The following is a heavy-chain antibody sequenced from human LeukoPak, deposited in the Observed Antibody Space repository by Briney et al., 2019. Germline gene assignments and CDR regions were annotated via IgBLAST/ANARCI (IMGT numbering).Heavy chain of an antibody. CDR1: GGSFSGYY. CDR2: INHSGST. J-gene: IGHJ4*02. D-gene: IGHD3-22*01. CDR3: ARTHRLYYSSGYYPRFSPGYFDY. Sequence: SETLSLTCAVYGGSFSGYYWSWIRQPPGKGLEWIGEINHSGSTNYNPSLKSRVTISVDTSKNQFSLKLSSVTAADTAVYYCARTHRLYYSSGYYPRFSPGYFDYWGQGTLVTVSS. V-gene: IGHV4-34*01.